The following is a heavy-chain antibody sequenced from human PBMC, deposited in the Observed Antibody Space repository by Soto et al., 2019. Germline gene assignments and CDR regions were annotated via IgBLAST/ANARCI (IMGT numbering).Heavy chain of an antibody. V-gene: IGHV4-34*01. CDR2: INHSGGT. D-gene: IGHD2-2*01. Sequence: SETLSLTCAVYGGSFSGYYWNWIRQPPGKGLEWIGEINHSGGTNYNPSLKSRVTISVDTSKNQFSLKLSSVTAADTAVYYCARVMGFCSSTSCYRGYYYMDVWGKGTTVTVS. CDR1: GGSFSGYY. J-gene: IGHJ6*03. CDR3: ARVMGFCSSTSCYRGYYYMDV.